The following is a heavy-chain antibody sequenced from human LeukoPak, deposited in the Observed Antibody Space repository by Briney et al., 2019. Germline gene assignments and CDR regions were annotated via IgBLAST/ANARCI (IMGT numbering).Heavy chain of an antibody. CDR1: GFTFSSYA. D-gene: IGHD6-19*01. CDR3: AKDLSRGSGWTRGFDY. J-gene: IGHJ4*02. Sequence: PGGSLRLSCAASGFTFSSYAMSWVRQAPGKGLEWVSAISGSGGSTYYADSVKGRFTISRDNSKNTLYLQMNSLRAEDTAVYYCAKDLSRGSGWTRGFDYWGQGTLVTVSS. V-gene: IGHV3-23*01. CDR2: ISGSGGST.